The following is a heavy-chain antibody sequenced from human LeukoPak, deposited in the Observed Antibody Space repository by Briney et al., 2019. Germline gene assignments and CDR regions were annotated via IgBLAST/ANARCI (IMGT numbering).Heavy chain of an antibody. CDR3: AREVGGYDSSGGIDY. J-gene: IGHJ4*02. D-gene: IGHD3-22*01. Sequence: PGGSLRLSCAASGFTFSSYAMSWVRQAPGKGLEWVSAISGSGGSTYYADSVKGRFTISRDNSKNTLYLQMNSLRAEDTAVYYCAREVGGYDSSGGIDYWGQGTLVTVSS. CDR2: ISGSGGST. CDR1: GFTFSSYA. V-gene: IGHV3-23*01.